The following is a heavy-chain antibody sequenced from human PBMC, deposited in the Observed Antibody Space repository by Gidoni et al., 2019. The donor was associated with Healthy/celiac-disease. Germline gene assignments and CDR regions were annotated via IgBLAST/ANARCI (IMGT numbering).Heavy chain of an antibody. CDR3: AKDSLYSSSSPG. Sequence: EVQLLESGGGLVQPGGSLRLSCSASGFTFSSYAMSWVRQAPGKGLEWVSAISGSGGSTYYADSVKGRFTISRDNSKNTLYLQMNSLRAEDTAVYYCAKDSLYSSSSPGWGHGTLVTVSS. CDR1: GFTFSSYA. J-gene: IGHJ4*01. CDR2: ISGSGGST. V-gene: IGHV3-23*01. D-gene: IGHD6-6*01.